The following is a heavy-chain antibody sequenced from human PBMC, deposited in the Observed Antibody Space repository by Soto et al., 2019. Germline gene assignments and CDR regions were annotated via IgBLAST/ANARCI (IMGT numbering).Heavy chain of an antibody. CDR3: AIYDYGDYRFDY. Sequence: EVQLVESGGGLVQPGGSLRLSCAASGFTVSSNYMSWVRQAPGKGLEWVSVIYSGGSTYYADSVKGRFTISRDNSKNTLYLQMNSLSAEDTAVYYCAIYDYGDYRFDYWGQGTLVTVSS. CDR1: GFTVSSNY. D-gene: IGHD4-17*01. CDR2: IYSGGST. J-gene: IGHJ4*02. V-gene: IGHV3-66*01.